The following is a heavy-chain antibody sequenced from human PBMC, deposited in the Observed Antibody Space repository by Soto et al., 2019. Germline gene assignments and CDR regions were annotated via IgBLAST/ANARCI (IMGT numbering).Heavy chain of an antibody. CDR1: GGSISSGGYY. CDR3: ARGTYCSGGSCFRDRTFDY. Sequence: QVQLQESGPGLVKPSQTLSLTCTVSGGSISSGGYYWSWIRQHPGKGLEWIGYIYYSGSTYYNPSLKSRVTISVDTSKNQFSLKLSSVTAADTAVYYCARGTYCSGGSCFRDRTFDYWGQGTLVTVS. D-gene: IGHD2-15*01. J-gene: IGHJ4*02. V-gene: IGHV4-31*03. CDR2: IYYSGST.